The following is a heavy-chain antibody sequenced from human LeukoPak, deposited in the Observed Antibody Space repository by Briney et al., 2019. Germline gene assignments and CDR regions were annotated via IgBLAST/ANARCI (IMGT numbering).Heavy chain of an antibody. CDR1: GFTFSGSA. J-gene: IGHJ4*02. CDR2: IRSKANSYAT. D-gene: IGHD3-3*01. V-gene: IGHV3-73*01. Sequence: PGGSLRLSCAASGFTFSGSAMRWVRQASGKGLEWVGRIRSKANSYATAYAASVKGRFTISRDDSKNTAYLQMSSLKTEDTAVYYGTRLVRCLEWPHFDYWGQGALVTVSS. CDR3: TRLVRCLEWPHFDY.